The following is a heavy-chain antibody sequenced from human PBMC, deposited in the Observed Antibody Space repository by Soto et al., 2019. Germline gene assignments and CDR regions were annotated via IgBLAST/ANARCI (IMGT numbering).Heavy chain of an antibody. D-gene: IGHD3-10*01. CDR1: GFTFSSYS. Sequence: GGSLRLSCAVSGFTFSSYSMNWVRQAPGKGLEWVSSISSSSSYIYYADSVKGRFTISRDNAKNSLYLQMNSLRAEDTAVYYCAREPYYYGSGSSPFDYWGQGTLVTVSS. CDR2: ISSSSSYI. J-gene: IGHJ4*02. CDR3: AREPYYYGSGSSPFDY. V-gene: IGHV3-21*01.